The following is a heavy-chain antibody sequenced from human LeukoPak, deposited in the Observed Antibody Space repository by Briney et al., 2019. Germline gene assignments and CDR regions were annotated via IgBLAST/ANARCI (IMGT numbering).Heavy chain of an antibody. D-gene: IGHD5-18*01. J-gene: IGHJ6*03. CDR3: ARRGYSYGPGYYYYYMDV. Sequence: SETLSLTCTVPGGSISSYYWSWVRQPPGKGLEWIGYIYYSGSTNYNPSLKSRVTISVDTSKNQFSLKLSSVTAADTAVYYCARRGYSYGPGYYYYYMDVWGKGTTVTVSS. CDR2: IYYSGST. CDR1: GGSISSYY. V-gene: IGHV4-59*01.